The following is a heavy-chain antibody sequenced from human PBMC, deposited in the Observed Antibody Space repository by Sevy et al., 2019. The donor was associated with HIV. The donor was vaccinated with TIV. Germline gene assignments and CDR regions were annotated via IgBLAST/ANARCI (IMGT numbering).Heavy chain of an antibody. D-gene: IGHD5-18*01. J-gene: IGHJ6*03. Sequence: ASVKVSCKASGGTFSSYAISWVRQAPGQGLEWMGGIIPIFGTTNYAQQFQGRVTIIADESTSTAYMGLGSLRSEDTAVYYCATDSKRRLEYNYGDYYMDVWGKGTTVTVSS. V-gene: IGHV1-69*13. CDR2: IIPIFGTT. CDR3: ATDSKRRLEYNYGDYYMDV. CDR1: GGTFSSYA.